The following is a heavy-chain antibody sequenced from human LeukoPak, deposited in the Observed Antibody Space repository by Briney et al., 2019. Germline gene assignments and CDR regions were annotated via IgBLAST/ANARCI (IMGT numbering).Heavy chain of an antibody. D-gene: IGHD3-9*01. Sequence: PGGSLRLSCAASGFTFSSYGMHWVRQAPGKGLEWVSYISSGGYTIHYADSVKGRFTISRDNAKKSLYLQMNSLRAEETAVYYCARGADYDILTGYYIFDYWGQGTLVTVSS. CDR3: ARGADYDILTGYYIFDY. CDR2: ISSGGYTI. J-gene: IGHJ4*02. CDR1: GFTFSSYG. V-gene: IGHV3-48*04.